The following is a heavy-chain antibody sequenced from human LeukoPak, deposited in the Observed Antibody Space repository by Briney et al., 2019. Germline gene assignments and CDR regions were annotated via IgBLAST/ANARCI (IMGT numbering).Heavy chain of an antibody. CDR3: AKDNVAYTTTWYYFDS. CDR1: GFTFSNYA. V-gene: IGHV3-23*01. Sequence: PGGSLRLSCAASGFTFSNYAMSWVRRAPGKGLEWISAISGNGDNPFYADFVKGRFIISRDNSKNTLYLQVNSLRAEDTALYFCAKDNVAYTTTWYYFDSWGRGTLVTVSS. J-gene: IGHJ4*02. CDR2: ISGNGDNP. D-gene: IGHD6-13*01.